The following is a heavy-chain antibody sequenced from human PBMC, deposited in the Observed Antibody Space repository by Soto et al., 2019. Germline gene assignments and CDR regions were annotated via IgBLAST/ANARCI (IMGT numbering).Heavy chain of an antibody. CDR2: ISYDGSNK. CDR1: GFTFSSYA. CDR3: ARDRIVGVLGYGMDV. V-gene: IGHV3-30-3*01. Sequence: GGSLRLSCAASGFTFSSYAMHWVRQAPGKGLEWVAVISYDGSNKYYADSVKGRFTISRDNSKNTLYLQMNSLRAEDTAVYYCARDRIVGVLGYGMDVWGQGTTVTVSS. J-gene: IGHJ6*02. D-gene: IGHD1-26*01.